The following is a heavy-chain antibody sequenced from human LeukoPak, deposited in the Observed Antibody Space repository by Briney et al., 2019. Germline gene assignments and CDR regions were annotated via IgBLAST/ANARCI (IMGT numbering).Heavy chain of an antibody. V-gene: IGHV1-2*02. J-gene: IGHJ4*02. Sequence: VASVKVSCKASGYTFTGYYMHWVRQAPGQGLEWMGWINPNSGGTNYAQKFQGRVTMTRDTSISTAYMELSRLRSDDTAVYYCARGRYYGSGSYLNYWGQGTLVTVSS. D-gene: IGHD3-10*01. CDR1: GYTFTGYY. CDR2: INPNSGGT. CDR3: ARGRYYGSGSYLNY.